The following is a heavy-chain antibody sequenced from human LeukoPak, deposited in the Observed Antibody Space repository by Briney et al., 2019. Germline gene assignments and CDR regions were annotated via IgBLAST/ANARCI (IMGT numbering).Heavy chain of an antibody. CDR2: IYYSGST. V-gene: IGHV4-31*03. CDR1: GGSISSGGYY. J-gene: IGHJ5*02. CDR3: ARSLLLVGIAAAVNWFDP. Sequence: SQTLSLTCTVSGGSISSGGYYWSWIRQHPGKGLEWIGYIYYSGSTYYNPSLKSRVTISVDTSKNQFSLKLSSVTAADTAVYYCARSLLLVGIAAAVNWFDPWGQGTLVTVSS. D-gene: IGHD6-13*01.